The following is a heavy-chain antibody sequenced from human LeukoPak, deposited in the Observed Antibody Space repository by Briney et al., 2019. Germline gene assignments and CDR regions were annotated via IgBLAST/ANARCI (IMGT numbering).Heavy chain of an antibody. D-gene: IGHD3-3*01. CDR1: GGSISSYY. CDR2: IYYSGST. J-gene: IGHJ4*02. Sequence: PSETLSLTCTVSGGSISSYYWSWIRQPPGQGLEWIGYIYYSGSTNYNPSLKSRVTISVDTSKNQFSLKLSSVTAADTAVYYCARADFWSGRIFDYWGQGTLVTGSS. CDR3: ARADFWSGRIFDY. V-gene: IGHV4-59*01.